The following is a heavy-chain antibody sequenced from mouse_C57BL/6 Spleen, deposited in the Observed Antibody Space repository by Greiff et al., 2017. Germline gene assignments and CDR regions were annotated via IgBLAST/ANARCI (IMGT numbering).Heavy chain of an antibody. Sequence: EVKLVESGGGLVKPGGSLKLSCAASGFTFSDYGMHWVRQAPEKGLEWVAYISNGSSTIYYADTVKGRFTISRDNAKNTLFLQMTSLRSEDTAMYYCARPLYDYDGYAMDYWGQGTSVTVSS. J-gene: IGHJ4*01. CDR2: ISNGSSTI. CDR3: ARPLYDYDGYAMDY. CDR1: GFTFSDYG. V-gene: IGHV5-17*01. D-gene: IGHD2-4*01.